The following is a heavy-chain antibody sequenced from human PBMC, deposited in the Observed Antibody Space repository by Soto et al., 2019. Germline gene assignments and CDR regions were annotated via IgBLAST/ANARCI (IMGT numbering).Heavy chain of an antibody. CDR1: GFTFSSYG. V-gene: IGHV3-33*01. D-gene: IGHD2-2*01. Sequence: QVQLVESGGGVVQPGRSLRLSCAASGFTFSSYGMHWVRQAPGKGLEWVAVIWYDGSNKYYADSVKGRFTISRDNSKNTLYLQMSSLRAEDTAAYYCAQASSNLVVLDYWGQGTLVTVS. CDR2: IWYDGSNK. CDR3: AQASSNLVVLDY. J-gene: IGHJ4*02.